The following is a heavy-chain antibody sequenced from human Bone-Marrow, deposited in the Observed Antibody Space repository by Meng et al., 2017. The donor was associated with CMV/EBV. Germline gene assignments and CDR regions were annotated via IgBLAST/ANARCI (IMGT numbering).Heavy chain of an antibody. CDR3: ARDQVAVAGTPFDY. Sequence: SETLSLTCSVSGGSISSSSYYWGWIRQPPGKGLEWIGSIYYRGSTYYNPSLKCRVTISVDTSKNQFSQKLSSVTAADTAVYYCARDQVAVAGTPFDYWGQGTLVTVSS. J-gene: IGHJ4*02. D-gene: IGHD6-19*01. V-gene: IGHV4-39*07. CDR2: IYYRGST. CDR1: GGSISSSSYY.